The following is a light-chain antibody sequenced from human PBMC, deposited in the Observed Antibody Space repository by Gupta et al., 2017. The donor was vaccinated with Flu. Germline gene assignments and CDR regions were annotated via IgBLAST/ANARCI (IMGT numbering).Light chain of an antibody. J-gene: IGKJ1*01. CDR2: DAS. CDR1: QSVSSY. V-gene: IGKV3-11*01. CDR3: QQRSNWPPT. Sequence: GERATLSCRSSQSVSSYLAWYQQKPGQAPRLLIYDASNWATGIPARFSGSGSGTDFTLTISSLEPEDFAVYYCQQRSNWPPTFGQGTKVEIK.